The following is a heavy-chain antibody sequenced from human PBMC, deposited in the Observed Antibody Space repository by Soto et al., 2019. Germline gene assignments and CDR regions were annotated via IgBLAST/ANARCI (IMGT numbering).Heavy chain of an antibody. V-gene: IGHV1-8*01. J-gene: IGHJ6*03. Sequence: QVQLVQSGAEVKKPGASVKVSCKASGYTFTSYDINWVRQATGQGLEWMGWMNPNSGNTGYAQKFQGRVTMTRNTSISKAYMELSSLRSEDTAVYYCARAVSPQVTTFYYYYYMDVWGKGTTVTVSS. CDR1: GYTFTSYD. D-gene: IGHD4-4*01. CDR2: MNPNSGNT. CDR3: ARAVSPQVTTFYYYYYMDV.